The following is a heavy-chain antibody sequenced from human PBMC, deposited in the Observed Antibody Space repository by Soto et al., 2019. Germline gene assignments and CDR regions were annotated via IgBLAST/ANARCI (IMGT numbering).Heavy chain of an antibody. CDR3: VRHPYGNSGFDP. V-gene: IGHV4-59*11. D-gene: IGHD1-1*01. J-gene: IGHJ5*02. CDR1: GGSISSHY. CDR2: INQSGTS. Sequence: SETLSLTCTVYGGSISSHYWSWIRQTPGRGLEWIAYINQSGTSKYNPSLESRVTVSSDTSKNQFFLRLNSVTAADTAIYYCVRHPYGNSGFDPWGQGTLVTVSS.